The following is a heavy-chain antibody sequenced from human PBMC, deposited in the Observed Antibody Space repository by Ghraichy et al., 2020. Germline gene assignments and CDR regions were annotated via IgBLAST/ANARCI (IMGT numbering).Heavy chain of an antibody. CDR3: ASMTTVTHFDY. Sequence: LSLTCAASGFTFSSYGMHWVRQAPGKWLEWVAVISYDGSNKYYADSVKGRFTISRDNSKNTLYLQMNSLRAEDTAVYYCASMTTVTHFDYWGQGTLVTVSS. CDR2: ISYDGSNK. V-gene: IGHV3-30*03. J-gene: IGHJ4*02. CDR1: GFTFSSYG. D-gene: IGHD4-17*01.